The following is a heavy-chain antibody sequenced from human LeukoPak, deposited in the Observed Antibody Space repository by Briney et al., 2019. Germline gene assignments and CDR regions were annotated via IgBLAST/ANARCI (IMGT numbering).Heavy chain of an antibody. CDR1: GYSISSGYY. V-gene: IGHV4-38-2*02. Sequence: PSETLSLTCTVSGYSISSGYYWGWIRQPPGKGLEWIGSIYHSGSTYYNPSLKSRVTISVDTSKNQFSLKLSSVTAADTAVYYCARDVYGCSGYDAPFDYWGQGTLVTVSS. CDR3: ARDVYGCSGYDAPFDY. D-gene: IGHD5-12*01. J-gene: IGHJ4*02. CDR2: IYHSGST.